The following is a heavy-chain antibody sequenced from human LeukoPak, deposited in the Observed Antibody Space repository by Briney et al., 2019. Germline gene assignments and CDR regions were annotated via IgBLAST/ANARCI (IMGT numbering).Heavy chain of an antibody. CDR2: IWYDGSNK. CDR3: GTGFRVSGITDGGFDP. J-gene: IGHJ2*01. D-gene: IGHD1-14*01. V-gene: IGHV3-33*01. CDR1: DFTFSNYG. Sequence: GRSLRLSCAASDFTFSNYGMHWVRQAPCKGLEWVAVIWYDGSNKYYTDSVKGRFTISRDNSKNTLYLQMNSLRAEDTAVYYCGTGFRVSGITDGGFDPWGRGTLVTVSS.